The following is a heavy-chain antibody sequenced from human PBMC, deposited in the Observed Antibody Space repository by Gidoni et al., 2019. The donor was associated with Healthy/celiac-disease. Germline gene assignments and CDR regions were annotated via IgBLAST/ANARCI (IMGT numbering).Heavy chain of an antibody. J-gene: IGHJ6*02. CDR2: ISSSSSYI. Sequence: EVQLVESGGGLVKPGGSLRLSCAASGFTFSSYSMNWVRQAPGKGLEWVSSISSSSSYIYYADSVKGRFTISRDNAKNSLYLQMNSLRAEDTAVYYCARDPGGYYGMDVWGQGTTVTVSS. CDR1: GFTFSSYS. CDR3: ARDPGGYYGMDV. D-gene: IGHD2-15*01. V-gene: IGHV3-21*01.